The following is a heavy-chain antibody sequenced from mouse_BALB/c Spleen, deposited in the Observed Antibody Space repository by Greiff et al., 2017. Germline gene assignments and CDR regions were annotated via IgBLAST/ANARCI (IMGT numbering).Heavy chain of an antibody. D-gene: IGHD2-1*01. CDR1: GYTFTSYT. CDR2: INPSSGYT. CDR3: ARNYGNAYFDY. Sequence: VHLVESGAELARPGASVKMSCKASGYTFTSYTMHWVKQRLGQGLEWIGYINPSSGYTNYNQKFKDKATLTADKSSSTAYMQLSSLTSEDSAVYYCARNYGNAYFDYWGQGTTLTVSS. V-gene: IGHV1-4*01. J-gene: IGHJ2*01.